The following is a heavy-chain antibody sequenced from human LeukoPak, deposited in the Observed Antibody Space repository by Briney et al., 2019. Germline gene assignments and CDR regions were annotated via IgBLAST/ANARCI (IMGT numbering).Heavy chain of an antibody. J-gene: IGHJ4*02. D-gene: IGHD5-12*01. V-gene: IGHV3-23*01. Sequence: GGSLRLSWAASGFTFSNCAMNWVRQAPGKGLEWVSTIIGSSGSTFYADSVKGRFTISKDTSKNTLYLHMSSLRADDTAVYYCAKGGYDYVEVAYFDYWGQGTLVTVSS. CDR1: GFTFSNCA. CDR3: AKGGYDYVEVAYFDY. CDR2: IIGSSGST.